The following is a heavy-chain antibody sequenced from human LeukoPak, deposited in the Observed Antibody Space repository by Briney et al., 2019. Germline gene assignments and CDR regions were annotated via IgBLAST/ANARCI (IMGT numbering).Heavy chain of an antibody. CDR2: IYSGGTT. CDR1: GFTVSSNY. J-gene: IGHJ4*02. Sequence: PGGSLRLSCAASGFTVSSNYMSWVRQAPGKGLEWVSVIYSGGTTYYADSVKGRFTISRDNSKNTLYLQMNSLTAEDKAVYYCARARQWLATFDCWGQGTLVTVSS. CDR3: ARARQWLATFDC. V-gene: IGHV3-53*01. D-gene: IGHD6-19*01.